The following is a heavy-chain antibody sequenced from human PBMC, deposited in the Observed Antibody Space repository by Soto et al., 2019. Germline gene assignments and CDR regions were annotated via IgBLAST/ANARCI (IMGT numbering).Heavy chain of an antibody. V-gene: IGHV4-59*01. D-gene: IGHD1-7*01. CDR3: ARAPASPITGTPYYFDY. CDR1: GGSISSDY. CDR2: IHYSGNT. J-gene: IGHJ4*02. Sequence: LSLTCNVSGGSISSDYWTWIRQPPGKGLEWIGNIHYSGNTKYNPSLKSRVTISVDTSRDHFSLKLSSVTAADTAVYSCARAPASPITGTPYYFDYWGQGILVTVSS.